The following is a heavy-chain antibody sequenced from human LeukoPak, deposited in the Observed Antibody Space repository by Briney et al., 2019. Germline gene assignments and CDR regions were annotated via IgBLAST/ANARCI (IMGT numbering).Heavy chain of an antibody. CDR3: ARDLGSIAAVFDC. D-gene: IGHD6-13*01. CDR2: TYYRSKWYN. CDR1: GDSVSSNSAA. Sequence: SQTLSLTCAISGDSVSSNSAAWNWIRQSPSSGLEWLARTYYRSKWYNDYAVSVKSRITVNPDTSKNQFSLQLNSVTPEDTAVYYCARDLGSIAAVFDCWGQGSLVTVSS. V-gene: IGHV6-1*01. J-gene: IGHJ4*02.